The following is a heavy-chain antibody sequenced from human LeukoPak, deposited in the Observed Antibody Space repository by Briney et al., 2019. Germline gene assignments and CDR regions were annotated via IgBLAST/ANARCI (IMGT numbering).Heavy chain of an antibody. CDR3: ARAYYIFAYYYGSGPSLSWFDP. J-gene: IGHJ5*02. CDR2: ISAYNGNT. V-gene: IGHV1-18*01. CDR1: GYTFTSYG. Sequence: ASVKVSCKASGYTFTSYGISWVRQAPGQGLEWMGWISAYNGNTNYAQKLQGRVTMTTDTSTSTAYMELRSLRSDDTAVYYCARAYYIFAYYYGSGPSLSWFDPWGQGTLVTVSS. D-gene: IGHD3-10*01.